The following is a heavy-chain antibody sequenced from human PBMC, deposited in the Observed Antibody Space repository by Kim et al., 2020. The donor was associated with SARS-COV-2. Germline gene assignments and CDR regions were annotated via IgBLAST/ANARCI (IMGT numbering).Heavy chain of an antibody. Sequence: GESLKISCKGSGYSFTSYWISWVRQMPGKGLEWMGRIDPSDSYTNYSPSFQGHVTISADKSISTAYLQWSSLKASDTAMYYCARPAAVAANYYYYGMDVWGQGTTVTVSS. D-gene: IGHD6-19*01. V-gene: IGHV5-10-1*01. J-gene: IGHJ6*02. CDR2: IDPSDSYT. CDR3: ARPAAVAANYYYYGMDV. CDR1: GYSFTSYW.